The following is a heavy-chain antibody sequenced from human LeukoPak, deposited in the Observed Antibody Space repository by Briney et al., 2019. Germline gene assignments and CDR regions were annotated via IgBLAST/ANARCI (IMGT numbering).Heavy chain of an antibody. CDR2: IYSAGST. V-gene: IGHV3-66*02. Sequence: PGGSLRLSCAASGFTVSSNYMSWVRQAPGKGLEWVPVIYSAGSTYYADSVKGRFTISRDNSKNTLYLQMNSLRAEDTAVYYCAREPSGTYWLDYWGQGILVTVSP. J-gene: IGHJ4*02. CDR3: AREPSGTYWLDY. CDR1: GFTVSSNY. D-gene: IGHD1-26*01.